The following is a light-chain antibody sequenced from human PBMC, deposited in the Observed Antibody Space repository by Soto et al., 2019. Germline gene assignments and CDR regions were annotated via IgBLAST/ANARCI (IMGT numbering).Light chain of an antibody. CDR3: QQYNIYPWT. V-gene: IGKV1-5*01. CDR1: QGISNR. J-gene: IGKJ1*01. Sequence: DIQMAQSPSTLSASLGDGVTITCRASQGISNRLAWYQQRPGKAPKYLIYDASTLDSGAPSRFSGSGSGTEFTLSISSLHPDDFATYYCQQYNIYPWTFGQGTKVDIK. CDR2: DAS.